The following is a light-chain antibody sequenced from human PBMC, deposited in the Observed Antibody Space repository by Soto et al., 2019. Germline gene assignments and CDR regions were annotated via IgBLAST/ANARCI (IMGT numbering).Light chain of an antibody. Sequence: DIQMTQSPSTLSASVGDRVTITCRASQRISIWLAWSQQKTGKAPKHLLYKWSSLASGVPSRFSGIGSGREFTLTNSSLQPDDCATHYCQQYNSLLTFGQGTKVEIK. CDR3: QQYNSLLT. J-gene: IGKJ1*01. CDR1: QRISIW. CDR2: KWS. V-gene: IGKV1-5*03.